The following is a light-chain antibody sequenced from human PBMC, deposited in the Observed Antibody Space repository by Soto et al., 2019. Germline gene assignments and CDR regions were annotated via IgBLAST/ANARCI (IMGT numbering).Light chain of an antibody. CDR3: HQYKTYWT. J-gene: IGKJ1*01. CDR1: QSVSSW. CDR2: KAS. Sequence: DIQMTQSPSTLSASVGDRFTITCRASQSVSSWLAWYQQKPGKAPKLLIHKASSLQSGVPSRFSGSGSGTEFTLTISSLQPDDFATYYCHQYKTYWTFGHGTKVDIK. V-gene: IGKV1-5*03.